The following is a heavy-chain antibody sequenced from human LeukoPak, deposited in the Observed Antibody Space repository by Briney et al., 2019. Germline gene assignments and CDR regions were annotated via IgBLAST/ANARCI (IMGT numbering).Heavy chain of an antibody. V-gene: IGHV4-59*08. CDR2: IYYTGGT. Sequence: PSETLSLTCTVSGASISSNYWTWIRQPPGKGLEYIGYIYYTGGTNYNPSLKSRVTISVDTSKNQFSLKLSSVTAADTAVYFCAKYGGSGGVIDYWGQETLVKVSS. CDR3: AKYGGSGGVIDY. CDR1: GASISSNY. D-gene: IGHD6-19*01. J-gene: IGHJ4*02.